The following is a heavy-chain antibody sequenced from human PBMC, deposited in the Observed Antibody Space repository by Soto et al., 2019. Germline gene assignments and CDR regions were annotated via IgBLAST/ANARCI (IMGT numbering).Heavy chain of an antibody. D-gene: IGHD2-15*01. CDR1: GFTFSSYA. J-gene: IGHJ6*02. V-gene: IGHV3-30-3*01. CDR3: ARDHPTYCSGGSCSHRAYYYYGMDV. Sequence: PGGSLRLSCAASGFTFSSYAMHWVRQAPGKGLEWVAVISYDGSNKYYADSVKGRFTISRDNSKNSLYLQMNSLRAEDTAVYYCARDHPTYCSGGSCSHRAYYYYGMDVWGQGTTVTVSS. CDR2: ISYDGSNK.